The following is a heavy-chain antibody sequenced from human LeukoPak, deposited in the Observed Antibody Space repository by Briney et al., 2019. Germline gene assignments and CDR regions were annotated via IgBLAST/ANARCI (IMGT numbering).Heavy chain of an antibody. CDR1: GYTFTSYG. Sequence: ASVKVSCKASGYTFTSYGISWVRQAPGQGLEWMGWISAYNGNTNYAQKLQGRVTMTTDTSTSTAYMELRSLRSDDTAVYYCAREQWFGELYQYNWFDPWGQGTLVTVSS. D-gene: IGHD3-10*01. CDR3: AREQWFGELYQYNWFDP. V-gene: IGHV1-18*01. CDR2: ISAYNGNT. J-gene: IGHJ5*02.